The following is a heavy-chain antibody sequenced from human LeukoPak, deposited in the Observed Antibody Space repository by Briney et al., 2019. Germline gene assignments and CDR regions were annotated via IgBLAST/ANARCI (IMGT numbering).Heavy chain of an antibody. Sequence: PGGSLRLSRAASGFTFSSYWLNWVRQTPGKGLEWVANIKEDGSEKYHVDSVKGRFTISRDNAKSSLYLQMNSLRAEDTALYYCGEEFKGGGAFDYWGQGTQVTVSS. CDR3: GEEFKGGGAFDY. V-gene: IGHV3-7*03. CDR2: IKEDGSEK. D-gene: IGHD3-16*01. J-gene: IGHJ4*02. CDR1: GFTFSSYW.